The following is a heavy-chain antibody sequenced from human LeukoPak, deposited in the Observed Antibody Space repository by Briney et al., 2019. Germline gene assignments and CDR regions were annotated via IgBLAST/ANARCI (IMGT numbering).Heavy chain of an antibody. CDR1: GYTFTSYD. V-gene: IGHV1-8*01. CDR2: MNPNSGNT. J-gene: IGHJ6*02. CDR3: ARDSPSFSSSWYLPHYYYYGMDV. Sequence: ASVKVSCKASGYTFTSYDINWVRQATGQGLEWMGWMNPNSGNTGYAQKFQGRVTMTRNTSISTAYMELSSLRSEDTAVYYCARDSPSFSSSWYLPHYYYYGMDVWGQGTTVTVSS. D-gene: IGHD6-13*01.